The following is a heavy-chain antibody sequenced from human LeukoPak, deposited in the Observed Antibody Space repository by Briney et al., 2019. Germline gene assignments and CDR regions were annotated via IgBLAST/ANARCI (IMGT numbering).Heavy chain of an antibody. CDR3: ARGTHGYSYGYYYYYYMDV. V-gene: IGHV3-21*01. CDR1: GFTFSSYS. D-gene: IGHD5-18*01. J-gene: IGHJ6*03. Sequence: GGSLRLSCAASGFTFSSYSMNWVRQAPGKGLEWVSSISSSSSYIYYADSVKGRFTISRDNAKNSLYLQMNSLRAEDTAVYYCARGTHGYSYGYYYYYYMDVWGKGTTVTVSS. CDR2: ISSSSSYI.